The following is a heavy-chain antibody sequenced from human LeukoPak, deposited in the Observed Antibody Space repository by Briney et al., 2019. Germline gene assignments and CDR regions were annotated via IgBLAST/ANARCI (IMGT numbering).Heavy chain of an antibody. CDR1: GGSISSGSYY. Sequence: SETLSLTCTVSGGSISSGSYYWSWIRQPPGKGLEWIGYIYHSGSINYNPSLKSRVTISVDTSKNQFSLKLSSVTAADTAVYYCARTFIAAAASEYYFDYWGQGTLVTVSS. J-gene: IGHJ4*02. CDR2: IYHSGSI. CDR3: ARTFIAAAASEYYFDY. D-gene: IGHD6-13*01. V-gene: IGHV4-61*01.